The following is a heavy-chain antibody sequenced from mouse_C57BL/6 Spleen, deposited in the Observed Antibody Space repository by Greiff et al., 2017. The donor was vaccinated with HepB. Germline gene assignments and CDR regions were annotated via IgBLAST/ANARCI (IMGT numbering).Heavy chain of an antibody. J-gene: IGHJ3*01. CDR3: AGGYGSPFFAC. Sequence: VQLQQSGAELVKPGASVKLSCTASGFNFKDYYMHWVKQRSEQGLEWIGRIDPEDGETKYAPKFQGKATITADTSSNTAYLQLSSLASEDTAVYYCAGGYGSPFFACGGQGAAVTVSA. CDR2: IDPEDGET. D-gene: IGHD1-1*01. CDR1: GFNFKDYY. V-gene: IGHV14-2*01.